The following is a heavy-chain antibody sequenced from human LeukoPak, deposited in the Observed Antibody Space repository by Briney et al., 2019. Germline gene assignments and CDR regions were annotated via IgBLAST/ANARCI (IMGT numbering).Heavy chain of an antibody. J-gene: IGHJ4*02. CDR3: ARVLSGSNFDY. D-gene: IGHD3-22*01. CDR1: GGSISSNNW. Sequence: PSGTLFLTCAVSGGSISSNNWWSSVRQPPGKGLEWIGEIFHSGSTNYNPSLKSRVTISVDKSKNQFSLRLSSVTAADTAVYYCARVLSGSNFDYWGQGTLVTVSS. CDR2: IFHSGST. V-gene: IGHV4-4*02.